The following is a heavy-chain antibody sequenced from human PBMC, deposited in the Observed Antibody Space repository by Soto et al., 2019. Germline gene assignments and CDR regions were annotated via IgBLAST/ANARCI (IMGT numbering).Heavy chain of an antibody. D-gene: IGHD6-13*01. V-gene: IGHV4-61*01. Sequence: SETLSLTCTVSGGSVSSGSYYWSWIRQPPGKGLEWIGYVYYSGSTNYNPSLKSRVTISVDTSKNQFSLKLSSVTAADTAVYYCARDSSSGQLNWFDPWGKGTLVTVSS. CDR3: ARDSSSGQLNWFDP. CDR2: VYYSGST. CDR1: GGSVSSGSYY. J-gene: IGHJ5*02.